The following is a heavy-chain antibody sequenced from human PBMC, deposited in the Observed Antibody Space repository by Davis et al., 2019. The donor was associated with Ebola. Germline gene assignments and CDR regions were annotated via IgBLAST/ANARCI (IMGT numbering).Heavy chain of an antibody. CDR2: ISDSSYYI. Sequence: GESLKISCAASGFTFSYYSMNWVRQAPGKGLEWVSSISDSSYYIHYADSLKGRFTISRDNAKNSLYLQMNSLRAEDTAVYYCAKDGLGLGAHFDSWGQGTLVIVSS. CDR3: AKDGLGLGAHFDS. V-gene: IGHV3-21*06. D-gene: IGHD3/OR15-3a*01. CDR1: GFTFSYYS. J-gene: IGHJ4*02.